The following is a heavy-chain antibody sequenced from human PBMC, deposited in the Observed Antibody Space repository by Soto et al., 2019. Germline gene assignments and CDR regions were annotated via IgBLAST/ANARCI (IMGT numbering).Heavy chain of an antibody. J-gene: IGHJ6*02. CDR2: IGTAGDP. V-gene: IGHV3-13*05. CDR3: ARPQRIAAAGTMAYYSGMDV. Sequence: PGGPLRPSCAASGFTFRSYEIHWVRQATDQGMEWVSAIGTAGDPYYPGSVKGRFTTSRENAKNSLYLQMNSLRAGDTAVYYCARPQRIAAAGTMAYYSGMDVWGQGVTLPVSS. CDR1: GFTFRSYE. D-gene: IGHD6-13*01.